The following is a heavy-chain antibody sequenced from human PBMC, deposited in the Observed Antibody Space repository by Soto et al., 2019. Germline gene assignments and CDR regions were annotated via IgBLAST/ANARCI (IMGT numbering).Heavy chain of an antibody. J-gene: IGHJ6*02. CDR2: INHSGST. V-gene: IGHV4-34*01. Sequence: LSLTCAVYGGSFSGYYWSWIRQPPGKGLEWIGEINHSGSTNYNPSLKSRVTISVDTSKNQFSLKLSSVTAADTAVYYCARGLVSGSYLYYYYYGMDVWGQGTTVTVSS. D-gene: IGHD3-10*01. CDR1: GGSFSGYY. CDR3: ARGLVSGSYLYYYYYGMDV.